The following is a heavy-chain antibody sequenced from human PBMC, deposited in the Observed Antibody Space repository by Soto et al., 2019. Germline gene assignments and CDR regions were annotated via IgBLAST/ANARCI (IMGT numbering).Heavy chain of an antibody. V-gene: IGHV6-1*01. CDR1: GDSVSSNSAA. CDR3: ARIWKLELGYYYGMDV. J-gene: IGHJ6*02. D-gene: IGHD1-7*01. Sequence: SQTRSLTFAISGDSVSSNSAAWNCISQSPSRGLEWLGRTYYRSKWYNDYAVSVKSRITINPDTSKNQFSLQLNSVTPEDTAVYYCARIWKLELGYYYGMDVWGQGTTVTVSS. CDR2: TYYRSKWYN.